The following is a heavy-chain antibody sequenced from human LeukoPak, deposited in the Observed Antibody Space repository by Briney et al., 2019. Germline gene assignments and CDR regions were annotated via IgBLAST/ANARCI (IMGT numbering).Heavy chain of an antibody. D-gene: IGHD5-24*01. J-gene: IGHJ4*02. V-gene: IGHV3-20*04. CDR3: ARVVLSRGERDY. CDR1: GFTFDDYG. CDR2: INWNGGNT. Sequence: GGSLRLSCAASGFTFDDYGMSWVRQAPGKGLEWVCGINWNGGNTGYADSVKGRFTISRDNAKNSLYLQMNSLRAEDAALYYCARVVLSRGERDYWGQGTLVTVSS.